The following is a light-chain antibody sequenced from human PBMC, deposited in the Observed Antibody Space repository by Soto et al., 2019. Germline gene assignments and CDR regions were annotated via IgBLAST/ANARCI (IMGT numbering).Light chain of an antibody. Sequence: DIQMTQSPSTLSGSVGDRVTITCRASQSISNWLAWYQQKPGKAPNLLIYDASTLESGVPSRFSGSGFGTEFTLTISSLQPGDFATYYCQQYNSYSTFGQGTKVDI. CDR1: QSISNW. J-gene: IGKJ1*01. CDR3: QQYNSYST. V-gene: IGKV1-5*01. CDR2: DAS.